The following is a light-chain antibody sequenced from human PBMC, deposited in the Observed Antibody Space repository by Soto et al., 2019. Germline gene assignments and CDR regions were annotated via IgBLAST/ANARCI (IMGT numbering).Light chain of an antibody. Sequence: QSALTQPPSASGSPGQSVTISCTGTSSDVGGYNYVSWYQQHPGKAPKLMIYEVSKRPSGVPDRFSGSKSGNTASLTVSGLPADEEADYYCRSYAGSNNVVFGGGTKLTVL. CDR2: EVS. J-gene: IGLJ2*01. V-gene: IGLV2-8*01. CDR3: RSYAGSNNVV. CDR1: SSDVGGYNY.